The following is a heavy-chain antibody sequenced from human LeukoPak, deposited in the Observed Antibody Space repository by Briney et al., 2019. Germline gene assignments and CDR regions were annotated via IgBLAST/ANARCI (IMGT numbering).Heavy chain of an antibody. D-gene: IGHD2-21*02. V-gene: IGHV4-4*07. CDR3: ARVTDPRYNWFDP. CDR2: IHASGST. Sequence: SGTLSLTCTVSGGSTSSYYWTWIRQPAGKGPEWIGRIHASGSTNYNPSLKSRVNMSVDTSKNQFSLKLNSVTAADTAVYYCARVTDPRYNWFDPWGQGTLVTVSS. CDR1: GGSTSSYY. J-gene: IGHJ5*02.